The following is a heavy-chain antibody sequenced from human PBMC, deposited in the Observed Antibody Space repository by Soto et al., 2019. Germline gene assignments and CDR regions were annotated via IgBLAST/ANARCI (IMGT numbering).Heavy chain of an antibody. V-gene: IGHV1-2*02. D-gene: IGHD6-13*01. Sequence: ASVKVSCKASGYTFTGYYMHWVRQAPGQGLEWMGWINPNSGGTNYAQKFQGRVTMTRDTSISTAYMELSRLRSDDTAVYYCARDGVGGSSWFPYNWFDPWGQGTLVTVSS. CDR2: INPNSGGT. CDR3: ARDGVGGSSWFPYNWFDP. CDR1: GYTFTGYY. J-gene: IGHJ5*02.